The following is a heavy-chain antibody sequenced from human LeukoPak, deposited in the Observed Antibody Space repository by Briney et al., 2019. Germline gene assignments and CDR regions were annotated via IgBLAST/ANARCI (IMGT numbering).Heavy chain of an antibody. J-gene: IGHJ6*03. CDR1: GGSISSYY. CDR2: IYYSGST. D-gene: IGHD3-10*01. CDR3: AREGVGYGSGSPYYYYYMDV. V-gene: IGHV4-59*12. Sequence: SETLSLTCTVSGGSISSYYWSWIRQPPGKGLEWIGYIYYSGSTNYNPSLKSRVTISVDTSKNQFSLKLSSVTAADTAVYYCAREGVGYGSGSPYYYYYMDVWGKGTTVTISS.